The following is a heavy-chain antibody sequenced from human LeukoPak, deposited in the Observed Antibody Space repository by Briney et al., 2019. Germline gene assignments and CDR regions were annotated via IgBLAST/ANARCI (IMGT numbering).Heavy chain of an antibody. D-gene: IGHD3-22*01. V-gene: IGHV3-23*01. CDR3: AKDPPSLTYYYDSSREVRPDAFDI. CDR2: ISGSGGST. J-gene: IGHJ3*02. Sequence: GRSLRLSCAASGFTFSSYAMSWVRQAPGKGLEWVSAISGSGGSTYYADSVKGRFTISRDNSKNTLYLQMNSLRAEDTAVYYCAKDPPSLTYYYDSSREVRPDAFDIWGQGTMVTVSS. CDR1: GFTFSSYA.